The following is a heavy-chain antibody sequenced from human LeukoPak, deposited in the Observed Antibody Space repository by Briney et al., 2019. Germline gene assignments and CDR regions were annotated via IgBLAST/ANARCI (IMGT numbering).Heavy chain of an antibody. CDR1: GFTFSSYA. CDR3: ARSPYCSSTSCYVTDY. CDR2: ISGSGAGT. V-gene: IGHV3-23*01. Sequence: PGGSLRLSCAASGFTFSSYAMSWVRQAPGKGLEWVSAISGSGAGTYYADSVKGRFTISRDNSKNTLYPQMNSLRAEDTAVYYCARSPYCSSTSCYVTDYWGQGTLVTVSS. J-gene: IGHJ4*02. D-gene: IGHD2-2*01.